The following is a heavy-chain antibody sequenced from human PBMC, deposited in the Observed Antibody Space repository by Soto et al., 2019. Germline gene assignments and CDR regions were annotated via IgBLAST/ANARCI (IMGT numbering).Heavy chain of an antibody. Sequence: GGSLRLSCAASGFTFSTDWASWVRLAPGKGLEWVANIKRDGSESNYAGSVKGRFTISRDNAKNALYLQMNSLTAADTAVYYCASEDSGWQFDYWGQGARVTASS. CDR3: ASEDSGWQFDY. D-gene: IGHD6-25*01. CDR2: IKRDGSES. V-gene: IGHV3-7*01. CDR1: GFTFSTDW. J-gene: IGHJ4*02.